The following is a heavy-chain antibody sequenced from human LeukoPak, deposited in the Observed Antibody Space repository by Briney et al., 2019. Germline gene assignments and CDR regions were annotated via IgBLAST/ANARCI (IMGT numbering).Heavy chain of an antibody. J-gene: IGHJ6*03. CDR2: INSDGSST. V-gene: IGHV3-74*01. CDR3: ARDPLFYCSGGSCPGYMDV. CDR1: GLTFSSYW. Sequence: GGSLRLSCAASGLTFSSYWMHWVRQAPGKGLVWVSRINSDGSSTSYADSVKGRFTISRDNAKNTLYLQMNSLRAEDTAVYYCARDPLFYCSGGSCPGYMDVWGKGTTVTVSS. D-gene: IGHD2-15*01.